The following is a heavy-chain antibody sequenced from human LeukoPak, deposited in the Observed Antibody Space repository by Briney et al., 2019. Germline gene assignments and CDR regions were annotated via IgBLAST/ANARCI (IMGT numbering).Heavy chain of an antibody. CDR2: ISSSGSTI. Sequence: PGGSLRLSCAASGFTFSDYYMSWIRQAPGKGLESVSYISSSGSTIYYADSVKGRFTISRDNAKNSLYLQMSSLRAEDTALYYCAKDTSYGYQTYYFDCWGQGTLVTVSS. V-gene: IGHV3-11*01. CDR3: AKDTSYGYQTYYFDC. CDR1: GFTFSDYY. D-gene: IGHD5-18*01. J-gene: IGHJ4*02.